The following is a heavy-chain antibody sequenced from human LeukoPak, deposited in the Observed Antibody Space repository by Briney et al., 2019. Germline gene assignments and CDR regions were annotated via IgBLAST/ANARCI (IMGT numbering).Heavy chain of an antibody. Sequence: ASVKVFCKASGYTLTGYYMHWVRQAPGQGLEWMGGIIPIFGTANYAQKFQGRVTITADESTSTAYMELSSLKSEDTAVYYCARVEAGDFWSGYLYDHSVWGQGTMVTVSS. CDR3: ARVEAGDFWSGYLYDHSV. CDR2: IIPIFGTA. CDR1: GYTLTGYY. V-gene: IGHV1-69*13. D-gene: IGHD3-3*01. J-gene: IGHJ3*01.